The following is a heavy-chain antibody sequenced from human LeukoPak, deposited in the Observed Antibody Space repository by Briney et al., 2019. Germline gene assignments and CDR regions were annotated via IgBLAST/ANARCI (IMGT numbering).Heavy chain of an antibody. Sequence: GGSLRLSCAASGFPFSSYWMAWVRQAPGKGLEWVANIKQDGSKKSYVDSVKGRFTISRDNAKNSLYLQMNSLRAEDTAIYYCTRVGYIDEGIDYWGQGTLVTVSS. D-gene: IGHD5-24*01. CDR1: GFPFSSYW. CDR2: IKQDGSKK. CDR3: TRVGYIDEGIDY. J-gene: IGHJ4*02. V-gene: IGHV3-7*04.